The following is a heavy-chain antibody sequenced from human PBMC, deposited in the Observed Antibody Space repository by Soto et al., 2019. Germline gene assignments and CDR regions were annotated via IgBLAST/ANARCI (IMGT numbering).Heavy chain of an antibody. D-gene: IGHD4-17*01. CDR3: ARDLVRDYGDYAGTTYYYYYMDV. CDR2: INHSGST. J-gene: IGHJ6*03. CDR1: GGSFSDFY. V-gene: IGHV4-34*01. Sequence: SETLSLTCAVYGGSFSDFYWSWIRQPPGKGLEWIGEINHSGSTNYNPSLKSRVTISVDTSKNQFSLKLSSVTAADTAVYYCARDLVRDYGDYAGTTYYYYYMDVWGKGTTVTVSS.